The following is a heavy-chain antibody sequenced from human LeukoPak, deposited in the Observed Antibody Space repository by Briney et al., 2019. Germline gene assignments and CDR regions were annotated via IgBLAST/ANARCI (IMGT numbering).Heavy chain of an antibody. CDR3: AKANYNYYDSSGHDAFDI. J-gene: IGHJ3*02. CDR1: GFTFSSYA. V-gene: IGHV3-74*01. CDR2: INSDGRGT. D-gene: IGHD3-22*01. Sequence: GGSLRLSCAASGFTFSSYAMNWVRQAPGKGLVWVSHINSDGRGTTYADSVKGRFTISRDNAKNTLYLQMNSLRAEDTAVYYCAKANYNYYDSSGHDAFDIWGQGTMVTVSS.